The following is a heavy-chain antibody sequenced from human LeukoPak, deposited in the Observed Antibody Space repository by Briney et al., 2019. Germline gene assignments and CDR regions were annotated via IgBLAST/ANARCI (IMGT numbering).Heavy chain of an antibody. CDR2: IYYTGNT. Sequence: SDTLSLTCTVSGDSISTSKSYWGWIRQPPLKGLEWIGSIYYTGNTYYNASLKSRVTISVDTSKNQFSLKLSSVTAADTAVYYCARDRRYGSGSYKRDYYFDYWGQGTLVTVSS. V-gene: IGHV4-39*07. D-gene: IGHD3-10*01. CDR3: ARDRRYGSGSYKRDYYFDY. J-gene: IGHJ4*02. CDR1: GDSISTSKSY.